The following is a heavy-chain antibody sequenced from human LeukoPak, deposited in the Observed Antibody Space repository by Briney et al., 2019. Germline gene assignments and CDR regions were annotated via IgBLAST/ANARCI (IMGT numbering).Heavy chain of an antibody. CDR1: GFTLRSKH. D-gene: IGHD6-19*01. CDR3: ARGSYSSGWFLPNDY. V-gene: IGHV3-53*01. CDR2: IYSGGST. J-gene: IGHJ4*02. Sequence: GGSLRLPCAAPGFTLRSKHMSWVRQAPREGLEWVSVIYSGGSTYYADSVKGRFTISRDNSKNTVYLQMNSLRAEDTAVYYCARGSYSSGWFLPNDYWGQGTLVTVSS.